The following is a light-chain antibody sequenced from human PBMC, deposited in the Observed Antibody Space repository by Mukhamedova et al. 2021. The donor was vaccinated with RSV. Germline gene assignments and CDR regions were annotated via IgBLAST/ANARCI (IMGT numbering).Light chain of an antibody. CDR3: GTWDSSRSAVV. CDR1: NSNIGNNY. J-gene: IGLJ2*01. Sequence: ISCSGSNSNIGNNYVSWYQQLPGTAPKLLIYDNNKRPSGIPDRFSASKSGTSATLGITGLQTGDEADYYCGTWDSSRSAVVFGGG. V-gene: IGLV1-51*01. CDR2: DNN.